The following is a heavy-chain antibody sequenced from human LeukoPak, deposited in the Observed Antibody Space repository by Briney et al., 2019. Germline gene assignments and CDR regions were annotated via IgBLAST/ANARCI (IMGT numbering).Heavy chain of an antibody. CDR3: ARGGNYDCWSGYYRIDVYFDY. D-gene: IGHD3-3*01. V-gene: IGHV4-34*01. J-gene: IGHJ4*02. CDR2: INHSGST. CDR1: GGSFSGYY. Sequence: SETLSLTCAVYGGSFSGYYWSWIRQPPGKGLEWIGEINHSGSTNYNPSLKSRVTISVDTSKNQFSLKLSSVTAADTAVYYCARGGNYDCWSGYYRIDVYFDYWGQGTLVTVSS.